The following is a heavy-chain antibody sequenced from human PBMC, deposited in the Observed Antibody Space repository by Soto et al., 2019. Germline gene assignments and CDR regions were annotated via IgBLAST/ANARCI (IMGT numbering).Heavy chain of an antibody. CDR2: ISSSSSYI. J-gene: IGHJ4*02. V-gene: IGHV3-21*01. CDR3: ARDGGNHDYGSGSYYILGSNGGFDY. Sequence: EVQLVESGGGLVKPGGSLRLSCAASGFTFSSYSMNWVRQAPGKGLEWVSSISSSSSYIYYADSVKGRFTISSDNAKNSLYLQMNSLRAEYTSVYYCARDGGNHDYGSGSYYILGSNGGFDYWGQGTLVTVSS. CDR1: GFTFSSYS. D-gene: IGHD3-10*01.